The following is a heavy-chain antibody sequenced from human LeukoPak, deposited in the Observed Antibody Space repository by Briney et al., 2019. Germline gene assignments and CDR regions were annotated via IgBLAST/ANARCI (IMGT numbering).Heavy chain of an antibody. J-gene: IGHJ5*02. CDR1: GGSISSSSYY. CDR3: ARHITGYSSSWSTPPRWFDP. CDR2: IYYSGST. D-gene: IGHD6-13*01. V-gene: IGHV4-39*01. Sequence: SETLSLTCTVSGGSISSSSYYWGWIRQPPGKGLEWVGSIYYSGSTYYNPSLKSRVTISVDTSKNQFSLKLSSVTAADTAVYYCARHITGYSSSWSTPPRWFDPWGQGTLVTVSS.